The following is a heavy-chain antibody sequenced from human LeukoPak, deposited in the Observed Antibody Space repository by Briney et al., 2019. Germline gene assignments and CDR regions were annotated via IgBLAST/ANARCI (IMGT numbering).Heavy chain of an antibody. D-gene: IGHD6-19*01. V-gene: IGHV3-74*01. CDR1: GFSFSRGW. CDR2: IKRDGSSI. Sequence: GGSLSLSCAASGFSFSRGWMEWVRQVPGMRLVGVSRIKRDGSSIRYADSVKSRFTISRDNAKNTLYLQMDSLRAEDTAVYYCAREFSASYWGQGALVTVSS. CDR3: AREFSASY. J-gene: IGHJ4*02.